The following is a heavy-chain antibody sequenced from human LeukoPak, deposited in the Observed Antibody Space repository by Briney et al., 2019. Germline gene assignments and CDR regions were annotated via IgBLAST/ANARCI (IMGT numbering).Heavy chain of an antibody. V-gene: IGHV4-4*02. CDR1: GGSISISKW. J-gene: IGHJ4*02. CDR3: ASRLYDSARNFGY. CDR2: IYHSGSV. Sequence: PSGTLSLTCAVSGGSISISKWWSWVRRPPGKGLEWIGEIYHSGSVNYNPSLKNRVTISVDKSRNQFSLKLTSVTAADTAVYYCASRLYDSARNFGYWGQGTRV. D-gene: IGHD3-22*01.